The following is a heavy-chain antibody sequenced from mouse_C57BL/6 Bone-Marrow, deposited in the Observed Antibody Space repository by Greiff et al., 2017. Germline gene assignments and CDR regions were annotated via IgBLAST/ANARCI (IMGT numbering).Heavy chain of an antibody. CDR1: GFTFSSYA. V-gene: IGHV5-9-1*02. D-gene: IGHD1-1*01. CDR3: TRITTVVYYYAMDY. CDR2: ISSGGDYI. J-gene: IGHJ4*01. Sequence: EVMLVESGEGLVKPGGSLKLSCAASGFTFSSYAMSWVRQTPEKRLEWVAYISSGGDYIYYSDTVKGRFTISRDNARNTLYLQMSSLKSEDTAMYYCTRITTVVYYYAMDYWGQGTSVNGSS.